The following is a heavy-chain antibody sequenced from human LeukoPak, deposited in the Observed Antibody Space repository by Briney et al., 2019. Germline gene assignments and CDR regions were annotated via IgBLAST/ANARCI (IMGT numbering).Heavy chain of an antibody. V-gene: IGHV3-30*04. J-gene: IGHJ4*02. Sequence: PGGSLRLSCAASGFTFSSYAMTWVRQAPGKGLEWLAVISNDGTIQYYADSVKGRFTISRDNSRNIMNLQTDSLRPEDTALYYCARAMVRGVIPYWGQGTLVTVSS. D-gene: IGHD3-10*01. CDR2: ISNDGTIQ. CDR3: ARAMVRGVIPY. CDR1: GFTFSSYA.